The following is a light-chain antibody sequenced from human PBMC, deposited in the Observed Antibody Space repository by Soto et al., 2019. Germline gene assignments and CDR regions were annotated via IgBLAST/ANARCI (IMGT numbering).Light chain of an antibody. Sequence: AILMTQSASSLSASAGDRVTITWGASQGISSYLAWYQQKKGKAPKLLIYAASTLQSGVPSRFSGSGYGTDFTLTISCLQPEDFATYYCQQYYSYPITFGQGTRLEIK. CDR2: AAS. CDR1: QGISSY. CDR3: QQYYSYPIT. V-gene: IGKV1-8*01. J-gene: IGKJ5*01.